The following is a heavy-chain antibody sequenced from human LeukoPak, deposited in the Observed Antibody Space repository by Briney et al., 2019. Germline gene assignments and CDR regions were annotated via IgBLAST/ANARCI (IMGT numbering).Heavy chain of an antibody. CDR1: GYTFTGYY. CDR3: ARAPRRYFDWLPRLVTHSRTLYYFDY. Sequence: ASVKVSCKASGYTFTGYYMHWVRQAPGQGLEWMGWINPNSGGTNYAQKFQGWVTMTRDTSISTAYMELSRLRSDDTAVYYCARAPRRYFDWLPRLVTHSRTLYYFDYWGQGTLVTVSS. D-gene: IGHD3-9*01. V-gene: IGHV1-2*04. CDR2: INPNSGGT. J-gene: IGHJ4*02.